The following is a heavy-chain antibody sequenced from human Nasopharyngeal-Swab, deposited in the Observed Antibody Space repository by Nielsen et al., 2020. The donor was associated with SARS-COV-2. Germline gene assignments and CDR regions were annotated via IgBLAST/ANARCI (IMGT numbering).Heavy chain of an antibody. V-gene: IGHV3-11*05. CDR3: ARGSIRGIIISDFDY. CDR1: GFTFSDCY. D-gene: IGHD3-10*01. CDR2: ISSSSSYT. Sequence: GESLKISCAASGFTFSDCYMSWIRQAPGKGLEWVSYISSSSSYTNYADAVKGRFTISRDNAKNSLYLQMNSLRADDTAVYYCARGSIRGIIISDFDYWGQGTRVTVSS. J-gene: IGHJ4*02.